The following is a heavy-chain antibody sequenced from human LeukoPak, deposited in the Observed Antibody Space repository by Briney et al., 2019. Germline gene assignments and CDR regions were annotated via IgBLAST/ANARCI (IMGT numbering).Heavy chain of an antibody. CDR1: GDSISSYY. V-gene: IGHV4-59*01. D-gene: IGHD3/OR15-3a*01. CDR2: IYYSGST. Sequence: SETLSLTCTVSGDSISSYYWNWIRQPPGKGLEWIGYIYYSGSTNSNPSLKSRVTISVDTSKNQFSLKLSSVTAADTAVYYCARDGDWNYFDYWGQGTLVTVSS. CDR3: ARDGDWNYFDY. J-gene: IGHJ4*02.